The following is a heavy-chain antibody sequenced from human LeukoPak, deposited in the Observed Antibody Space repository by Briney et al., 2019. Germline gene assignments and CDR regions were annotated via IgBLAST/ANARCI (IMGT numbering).Heavy chain of an antibody. V-gene: IGHV4-59*08. CDR2: IFYNGDT. J-gene: IGHJ3*02. Sequence: LETLSLTCSVSGGSISRYYWSWIRQPPGKGLEWIGYIFYNGDTSYNPSLKSRVTISVDSSKNQFSLKLSSVTAADTAVYYCARPGVGSGRYGAFDIWGQGTMVTVSS. CDR1: GGSISRYY. D-gene: IGHD5-18*01. CDR3: ARPGVGSGRYGAFDI.